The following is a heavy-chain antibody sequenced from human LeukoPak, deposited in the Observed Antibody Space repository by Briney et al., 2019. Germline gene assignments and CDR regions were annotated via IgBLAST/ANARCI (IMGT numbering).Heavy chain of an antibody. Sequence: SGGSLRLSCAASGFTFSSYWMSWVRQAPGKGLEWVANIKQDGSEKQYVDSVKGRFTISRDNVKNSLYLQMNSLRVEDTAVYYCARAGRYDYGDYGWNYWGQGTLVTVSS. CDR2: IKQDGSEK. CDR3: ARAGRYDYGDYGWNY. V-gene: IGHV3-7*01. J-gene: IGHJ4*02. CDR1: GFTFSSYW. D-gene: IGHD4-17*01.